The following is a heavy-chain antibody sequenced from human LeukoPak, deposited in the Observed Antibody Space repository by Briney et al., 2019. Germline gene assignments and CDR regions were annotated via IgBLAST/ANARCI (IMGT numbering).Heavy chain of an antibody. Sequence: GGSLRLSCAASGFTFSSYSMNWVRQAPGKGLEWVSSISGSGTYIYYADSVQGRFTISRDNAKNSLYLQMNSLTAEDTAVYYCARVGYTNSFGYYYYYMDVWAKGTMVTVSS. CDR2: ISGSGTYI. CDR3: ARVGYTNSFGYYYYYMDV. J-gene: IGHJ6*03. CDR1: GFTFSSYS. D-gene: IGHD4-11*01. V-gene: IGHV3-21*01.